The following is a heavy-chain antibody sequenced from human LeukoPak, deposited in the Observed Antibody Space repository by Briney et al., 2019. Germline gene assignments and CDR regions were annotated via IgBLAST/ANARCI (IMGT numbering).Heavy chain of an antibody. CDR1: GGSISSYY. V-gene: IGHV4-4*07. CDR3: ARGTVFPSTSCCGALGP. Sequence: PSETLSLTCTVSGGSISSYYWSWIRQPAGKGLEWIGRIYTSGSTNYNPSLKSRVTMSVDTSKNQFSLKLDSVTAADTAVYYCARGTVFPSTSCCGALGPWGQGTLVTVSS. D-gene: IGHD2-2*01. J-gene: IGHJ5*02. CDR2: IYTSGST.